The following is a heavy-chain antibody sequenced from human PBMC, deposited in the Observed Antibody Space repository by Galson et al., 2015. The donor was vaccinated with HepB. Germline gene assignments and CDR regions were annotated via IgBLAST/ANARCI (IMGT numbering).Heavy chain of an antibody. D-gene: IGHD3-22*01. J-gene: IGHJ3*02. Sequence: CKASGYTFTSYYMHWVRRAPGQGLEWMGIINPSGGSTSYAQKFQGRVTMTRDTSTSTVYMELSSLRSEDTAVYYCARGGVRYYYDSSGYYPDAFDIWGQGTMVTVSS. CDR3: ARGGVRYYYDSSGYYPDAFDI. CDR1: GYTFTSYY. V-gene: IGHV1-46*01. CDR2: INPSGGST.